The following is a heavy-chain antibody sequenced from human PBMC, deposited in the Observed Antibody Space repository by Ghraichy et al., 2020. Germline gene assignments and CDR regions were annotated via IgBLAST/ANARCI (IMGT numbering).Heavy chain of an antibody. CDR2: INHSGST. J-gene: IGHJ5*02. D-gene: IGHD2-2*01. V-gene: IGHV4-34*01. CDR1: GGSFSGYY. CDR3: ARGKRTRYCSSTSCLNWFDP. Sequence: SETLSLTCAVYGGSFSGYYWSWIRQPPGKGLEWIGEINHSGSTNYNPSLKSRVTISVDTSKNQFSLKLSSVTAADTAVYYCARGKRTRYCSSTSCLNWFDPWGQGTLVTVSS.